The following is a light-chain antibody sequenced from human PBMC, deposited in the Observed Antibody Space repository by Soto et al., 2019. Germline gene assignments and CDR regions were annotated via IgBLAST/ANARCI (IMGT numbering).Light chain of an antibody. CDR2: DVN. CDR3: SSYTSDITQV. J-gene: IGLJ3*02. CDR1: SSYVGRYNY. V-gene: IGLV2-14*01. Sequence: QSALTQPASVSGSPGQSITISCTGPSSYVGRYNYVSWYRQHPGTAPKLIISDVNSRPSGISNRFSGSKSGNTASLTISGLQAEDEAYYYCSSYTSDITQVFGGGTKLTVL.